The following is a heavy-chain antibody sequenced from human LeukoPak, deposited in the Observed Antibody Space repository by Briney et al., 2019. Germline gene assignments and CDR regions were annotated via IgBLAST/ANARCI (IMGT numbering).Heavy chain of an antibody. CDR1: GDSVSSNSAA. Sequence: PSQTLSLTCVISGDSVSSNSAAWNWIRQSPSRGLEWLGRTYYRSKWYDDYAVSVKGRVTIKPDTSKNQFSLQLNSVTPEDTAVYYCARDQPTTVVTPSAFDIWGQGTMVTVSS. D-gene: IGHD4-23*01. CDR3: ARDQPTTVVTPSAFDI. CDR2: TYYRSKWYD. V-gene: IGHV6-1*01. J-gene: IGHJ3*02.